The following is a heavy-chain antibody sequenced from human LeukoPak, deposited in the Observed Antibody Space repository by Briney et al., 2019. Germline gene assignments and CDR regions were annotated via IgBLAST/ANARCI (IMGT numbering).Heavy chain of an antibody. CDR2: LYSGGNT. Sequence: GGSLRLSCGASGFXVSSDFMVWVRQAPGRGREWVSILYSGGNTYYAGSVKGRFTISRDNSKNTLFLQTTSLRAEDTAVYYCARQRGATVTMYQVYWGQGTLVTVSS. CDR3: ARQRGATVTMYQVY. CDR1: GFXVSSDF. D-gene: IGHD4-17*01. V-gene: IGHV3-66*04. J-gene: IGHJ4*02.